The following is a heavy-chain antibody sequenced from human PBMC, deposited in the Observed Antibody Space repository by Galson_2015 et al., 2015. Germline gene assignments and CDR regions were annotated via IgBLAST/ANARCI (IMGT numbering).Heavy chain of an antibody. V-gene: IGHV3-30-3*01. CDR2: ISYDGSNK. D-gene: IGHD3-22*01. J-gene: IGHJ4*02. CDR1: GFTFSSYA. CDR3: ARDFDSSGYAIDY. Sequence: SLRLSCAASGFTFSSYAMHWVRQAPGKGLEWVAVISYDGSNKYYADSVKGRFTISRDNSKNTLYLQMNSLRAEDTAVYYCARDFDSSGYAIDYWGQGTLATVSS.